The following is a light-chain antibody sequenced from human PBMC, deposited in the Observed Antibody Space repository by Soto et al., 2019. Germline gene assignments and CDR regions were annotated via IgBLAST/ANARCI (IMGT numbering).Light chain of an antibody. CDR3: QEYNNWRPST. V-gene: IGKV3-15*01. J-gene: IGKJ4*01. CDR2: GAS. Sequence: IVMTQSPATLSVSPVERATLSCRASQIISSKLACYLQKPGKAPRLLIYGASTRATGIPVRFSGSGSGTEFTLTITSLQSEDFAVYYCQEYNNWRPSTFGGGTKVDIK. CDR1: QIISSK.